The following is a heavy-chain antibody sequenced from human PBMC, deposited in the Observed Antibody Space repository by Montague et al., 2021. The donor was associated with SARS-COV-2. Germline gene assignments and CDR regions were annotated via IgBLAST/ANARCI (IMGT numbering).Heavy chain of an antibody. D-gene: IGHD6-19*01. V-gene: IGHV4-61*02. CDR2: ISISGST. CDR1: GGSISSGSYY. Sequence: TLSLTYTVSGGSISSGSYYWSWIRQPAGKGLECIGRISISGSTNYNLSLKSRVTISADTSKNQFSLKPISVTAADTAVYYCARDIAVAGLFDYWGQGTLVTVSS. CDR3: ARDIAVAGLFDY. J-gene: IGHJ4*02.